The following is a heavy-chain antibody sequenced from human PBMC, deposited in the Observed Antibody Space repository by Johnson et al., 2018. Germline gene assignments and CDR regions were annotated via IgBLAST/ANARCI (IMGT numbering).Heavy chain of an antibody. CDR2: ISYEDGSTK. V-gene: IGHV3-30*03. Sequence: VQLVETGGGVVQPGRSLRLSCAASGFTFSSHDMHWVRQAPGKGLEWVAVISYEDGSTKSYVDSVKGRFTISRDNSNNMLYLQMNSLRAEDSAVYFFASIGGYDSGIFGAFDICGQGTLVTVSS. D-gene: IGHD3-10*01. CDR3: ASIGGYDSGIFGAFDI. CDR1: GFTFSSHD. J-gene: IGHJ3*02.